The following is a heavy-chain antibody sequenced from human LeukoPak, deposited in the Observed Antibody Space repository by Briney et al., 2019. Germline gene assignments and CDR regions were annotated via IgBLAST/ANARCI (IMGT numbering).Heavy chain of an antibody. D-gene: IGHD2-2*01. CDR2: INPNSGGT. Sequence: ASVKVSCKASGYTFTGYYMHWVRQAPGQGLEWMGWINPNSGGTNYAQKFQGRVTMTRDTSISTAYMELSRLRSDDTAVYYCARYCSSTSCQLDAFDIWGQGTMVTVSS. V-gene: IGHV1-2*02. J-gene: IGHJ3*02. CDR3: ARYCSSTSCQLDAFDI. CDR1: GYTFTGYY.